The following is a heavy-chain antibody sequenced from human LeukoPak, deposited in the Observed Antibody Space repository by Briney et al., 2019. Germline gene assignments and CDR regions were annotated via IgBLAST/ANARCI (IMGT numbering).Heavy chain of an antibody. CDR3: ARAEVGTAYFDS. Sequence: KPGGSLRLSCAASGFTFSSYSMNWVRQAPGKGLEWVSSISSSSSYIYYADSVKGRFSISRDISKSTLNLRMDSLRAEDTAVYYCARAEVGTAYFDSWGQGILVTVSS. CDR1: GFTFSSYS. CDR2: ISSSSSYI. D-gene: IGHD1-7*01. V-gene: IGHV3-21*04. J-gene: IGHJ4*02.